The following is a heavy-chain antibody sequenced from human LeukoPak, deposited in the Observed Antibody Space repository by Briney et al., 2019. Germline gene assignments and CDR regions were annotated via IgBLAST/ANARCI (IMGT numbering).Heavy chain of an antibody. Sequence: SETLSLTCTVSGGSISSSSYYWGWIRQPPGKGLEWIGSIYYSGSTYYNPSLKSRVTISVDTSKNQFSLKLSSVTAADTAVYYCARGTISDYWGQGTLVTVSS. CDR2: IYYSGST. J-gene: IGHJ4*02. CDR3: ARGTISDY. CDR1: GGSISSSSYY. V-gene: IGHV4-39*07. D-gene: IGHD2-8*01.